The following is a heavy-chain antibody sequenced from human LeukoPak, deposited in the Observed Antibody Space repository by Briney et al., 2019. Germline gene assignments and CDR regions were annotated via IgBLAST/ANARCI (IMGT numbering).Heavy chain of an antibody. Sequence: PGGSLRLSCTASGFTFNNYAMTWVRQAPGKGLEWVSAITGSGAYTNYADSVKGRFTISRDNAKNSLFLQMNGLRAEDTAIYYCVRQFCSGGGCYFDYWGQGTLVTVSS. CDR1: GFTFNNYA. J-gene: IGHJ4*02. CDR2: ITGSGAYT. V-gene: IGHV3-23*01. D-gene: IGHD2-15*01. CDR3: VRQFCSGGGCYFDY.